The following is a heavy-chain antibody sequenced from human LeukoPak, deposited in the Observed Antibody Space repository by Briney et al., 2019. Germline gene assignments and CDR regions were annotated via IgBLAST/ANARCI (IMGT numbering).Heavy chain of an antibody. V-gene: IGHV4-4*09. CDR3: ARHYCTGASCPDYFDY. J-gene: IGHJ4*02. CDR2: IYPTGST. CDR1: DGSISTYY. Sequence: SETLSLTCTVSDGSISTYYWSWLRQPPGMPLEWVGYIYPTGSTDYNPSLKSRVTISVDTSKNQISLSLTSVTAADTAIYYCARHYCTGASCPDYFDYWGQGTLVAASS. D-gene: IGHD2-15*01.